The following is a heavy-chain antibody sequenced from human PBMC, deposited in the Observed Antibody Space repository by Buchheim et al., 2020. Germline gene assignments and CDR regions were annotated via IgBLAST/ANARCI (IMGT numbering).Heavy chain of an antibody. Sequence: QVQLVESGGGVVQPGRSLRLSCAASGFIFSNYGMHWVRQSPGKGLEWVAVVSFDGNDKYYADSVKGRLAISRDNYKNTLYLQMNSLRPEDTALYSCVKDRYGGNTYFDSWGQGTL. J-gene: IGHJ4*02. D-gene: IGHD4-23*01. V-gene: IGHV3-30*18. CDR2: VSFDGNDK. CDR1: GFIFSNYG. CDR3: VKDRYGGNTYFDS.